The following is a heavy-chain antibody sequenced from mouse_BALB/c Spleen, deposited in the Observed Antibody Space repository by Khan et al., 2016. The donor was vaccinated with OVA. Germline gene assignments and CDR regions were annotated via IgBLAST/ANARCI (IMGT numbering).Heavy chain of an antibody. J-gene: IGHJ3*01. D-gene: IGHD1-3*01. CDR3: VRGSGNSRFAY. Sequence: QVQLQQSGAELVRPGVSVKISCKGSGYTFTDFAIHWVKQSHAKSLEWIGVISTYYGDADYNQKFKGKATMTVDKSSSTAFVELARLTPEDSANDCCVRGSGNSRFAYWGQGTLVTVSA. CDR1: GYTFTDFA. V-gene: IGHV1S137*01. CDR2: ISTYYGDA.